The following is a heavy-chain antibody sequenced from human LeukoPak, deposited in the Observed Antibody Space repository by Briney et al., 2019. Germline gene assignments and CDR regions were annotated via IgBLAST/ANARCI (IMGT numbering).Heavy chain of an antibody. CDR3: ARESDTSGSYPFDY. CDR1: GFTFSSYA. Sequence: GGSLRLSCAASGFTFSSYAINWVRQAPGKGLVWVSEISGSGDNTYYADSVKGRFTISRDNSKNTLYLQMNSLRAGDTALYYCARESDTSGSYPFDYWGQGTLVTVSS. J-gene: IGHJ4*02. V-gene: IGHV3-23*01. CDR2: ISGSGDNT. D-gene: IGHD1-26*01.